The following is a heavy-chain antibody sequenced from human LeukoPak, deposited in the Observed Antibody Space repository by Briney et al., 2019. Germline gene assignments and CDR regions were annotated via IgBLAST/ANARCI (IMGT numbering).Heavy chain of an antibody. J-gene: IGHJ4*02. CDR3: AKASGDDSSGYYEVFDY. Sequence: PGGSLRLSCTASGFTFTSYAMSWVRQAPGKGLEWVSVISGTGGSTNHADSVKGRFTISRDNSKNTLYLQMNSLRAEDTAVYYCAKASGDDSSGYYEVFDYWGQGTLVTVSS. CDR2: ISGTGGST. CDR1: GFTFTSYA. V-gene: IGHV3-23*01. D-gene: IGHD3-22*01.